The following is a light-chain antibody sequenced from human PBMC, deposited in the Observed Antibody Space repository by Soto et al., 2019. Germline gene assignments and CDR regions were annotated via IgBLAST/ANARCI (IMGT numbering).Light chain of an antibody. V-gene: IGKV1-39*01. CDR3: QQSYSTPYT. Sequence: DIPMTQSPSSLSASVGDRVTITCRASQSISSYLNWYQQKPGKAPKLLIYAASSLQSGVPSRFSGSGSGTDFTLTISSLQPEDFATYYCQQSYSTPYTLGQGTKLQMK. CDR2: AAS. CDR1: QSISSY. J-gene: IGKJ2*01.